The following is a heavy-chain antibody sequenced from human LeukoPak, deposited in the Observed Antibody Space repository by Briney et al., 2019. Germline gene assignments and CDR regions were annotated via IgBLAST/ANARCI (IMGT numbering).Heavy chain of an antibody. V-gene: IGHV3-23*01. CDR2: VSRSGVGT. CDR1: GFTFSSFA. J-gene: IGHJ6*03. D-gene: IGHD5-24*01. Sequence: GGTLRLSCAASGFTFSSFAMSWIRQAPGKGLEWVSSVSRSGVGTYYADSIKGRFTISRDNSQNTLYLQMNSLRSEDTAVYYCAKADEYYYYYYYMDVWGKGTTVTVSS. CDR3: AKADEYYYYYYYMDV.